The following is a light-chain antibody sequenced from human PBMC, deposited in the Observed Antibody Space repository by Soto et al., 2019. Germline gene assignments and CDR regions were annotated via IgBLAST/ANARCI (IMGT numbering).Light chain of an antibody. V-gene: IGLV2-14*01. CDR1: SSDIGTYKY. Sequence: QSVLTQPASVSGSPGQSITVSCTGTSSDIGTYKYVSWYQQHPGKAPKLIIYEVTNRPSGVSNRFSGSKSGNTASLTISGLQAEDEADYYCSSYTISRTLVLFGGGTKVTVL. J-gene: IGLJ3*02. CDR2: EVT. CDR3: SSYTISRTLVL.